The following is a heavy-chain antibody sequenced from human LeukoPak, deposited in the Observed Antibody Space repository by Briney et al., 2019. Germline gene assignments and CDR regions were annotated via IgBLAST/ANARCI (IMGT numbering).Heavy chain of an antibody. CDR1: GGSFSGYY. CDR3: ARGHGEMATIRAFVWFDP. D-gene: IGHD5-24*01. V-gene: IGHV4-30-4*01. Sequence: SETLSLTCAVYGGSFSGYYWSWIRQPPGKGLEWIGYIYYSGSTYYNPSLKSRVTISVDTSKNQFSLKLSSVTAADTAVYYCARGHGEMATIRAFVWFDPWGQGTLVTVSS. CDR2: IYYSGST. J-gene: IGHJ5*02.